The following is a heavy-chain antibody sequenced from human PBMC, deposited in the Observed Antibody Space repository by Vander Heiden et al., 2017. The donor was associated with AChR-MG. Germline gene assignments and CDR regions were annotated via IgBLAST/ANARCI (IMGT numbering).Heavy chain of an antibody. CDR3: AIDHYKYGTSGYGADSGDS. Sequence: QAHLVESGGDVVQPGKSLMLTCDAPDFTFRTHGIQWVRQAPGKGLEWVAFISHDGRTTAYGDSVKGRFTISRYNPRFTVWLQMNSLRVEDTAVYHCAIDHYKYGTSGYGADSGDSWGRGTLVTVSS. V-gene: IGHV3-30*03. CDR2: ISHDGRTT. D-gene: IGHD3-22*01. CDR1: DFTFRTHG. J-gene: IGHJ5*01.